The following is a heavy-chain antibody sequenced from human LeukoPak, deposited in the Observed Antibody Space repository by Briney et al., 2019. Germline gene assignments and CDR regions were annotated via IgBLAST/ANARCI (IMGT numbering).Heavy chain of an antibody. V-gene: IGHV4-39*01. J-gene: IGHJ5*02. CDR3: ARRVPYGSASYELDT. D-gene: IGHD3-10*01. Sequence: PSETLSLTCTVSSGSISSNSYYWAWIRQPPGKGLEWIGSINYSGSTYYNPSLKSRVTMAVDTSKNQFSLRPSSVTAADTAVFYCARRVPYGSASYELDTWGQGTLVTVSS. CDR1: SGSISSNSYY. CDR2: INYSGST.